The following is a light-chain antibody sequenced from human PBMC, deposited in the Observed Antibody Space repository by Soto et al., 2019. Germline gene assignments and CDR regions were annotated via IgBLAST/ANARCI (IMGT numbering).Light chain of an antibody. Sequence: DIQMTQSPSSLSASVGDRVTIXXQASQDITNYLNWYQQKPGKAPKVLIYGASNLETGVPSRFSGSGSGTDFTFTISSLQAEDIGTYFCQQYDSVFTFGQGTRLEIK. CDR2: GAS. CDR3: QQYDSVFT. J-gene: IGKJ5*01. V-gene: IGKV1-33*01. CDR1: QDITNY.